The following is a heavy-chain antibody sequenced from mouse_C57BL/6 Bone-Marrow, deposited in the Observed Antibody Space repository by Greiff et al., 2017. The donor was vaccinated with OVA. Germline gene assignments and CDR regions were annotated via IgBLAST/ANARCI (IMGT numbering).Heavy chain of an antibody. CDR3: ARDLYGGYFDV. Sequence: QQSGAELARPGASVKLSCKASGYTFTSYGISWVKQRTGQGLEWIGEIYPRSGNTYYNEKFKGKATLTADKSSSTAYMELRSLTSEDSAVYFCARDLYGGYFDVWGTGTTVTVSA. D-gene: IGHD1-2*01. CDR1: GYTFTSYG. CDR2: IYPRSGNT. V-gene: IGHV1-81*01. J-gene: IGHJ1*03.